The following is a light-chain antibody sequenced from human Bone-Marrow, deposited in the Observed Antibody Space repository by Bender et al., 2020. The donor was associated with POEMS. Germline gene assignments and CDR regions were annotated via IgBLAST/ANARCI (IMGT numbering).Light chain of an antibody. V-gene: IGLV2-14*03. CDR2: EVS. CDR1: SSDVGRYNY. CDR3: SSYTTSTTLL. Sequence: QSALTQPASLSVSPGQSITISCTGSSSDVGRYNYVSWYQQHPGKAPKLIIYEVSNWPSGVSDRFSGSKSGNTASLTISGLQTEDEADYYCSSYTTSTTLLFGGGTRLTVL. J-gene: IGLJ2*01.